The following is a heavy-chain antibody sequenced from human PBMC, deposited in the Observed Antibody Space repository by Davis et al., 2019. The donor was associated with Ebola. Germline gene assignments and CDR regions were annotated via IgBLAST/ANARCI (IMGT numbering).Heavy chain of an antibody. Sequence: PSETLSLTCTVSGGSISSYYWSWMRQPPGKGLEWIGSIYYSGSTYYNPSLKSRVTISVDTSKNQFSLKLSSVTAADTAVYYCARQGIAVAGPFDYWGQGTLVTVSS. V-gene: IGHV4-59*05. CDR1: GGSISSYY. CDR2: IYYSGST. J-gene: IGHJ4*02. D-gene: IGHD6-19*01. CDR3: ARQGIAVAGPFDY.